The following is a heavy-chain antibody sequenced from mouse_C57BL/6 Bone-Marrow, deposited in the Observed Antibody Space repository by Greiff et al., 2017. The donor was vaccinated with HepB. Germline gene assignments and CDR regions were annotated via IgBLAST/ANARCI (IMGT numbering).Heavy chain of an antibody. J-gene: IGHJ3*01. CDR3: ARIRGYYDYAWFAY. V-gene: IGHV8-8*01. CDR1: GFSLSTFGMG. Sequence: QVQLKESGPGILQPSQTLSLTRSFSGFSLSTFGMGVGWIRQPSGKGLEWLAHIWWDDDKYYNPALKSRLTISKDTSKNQVFLKIANVDTADTATYYCARIRGYYDYAWFAYWGQGTLVTVSA. D-gene: IGHD2-4*01. CDR2: IWWDDDK.